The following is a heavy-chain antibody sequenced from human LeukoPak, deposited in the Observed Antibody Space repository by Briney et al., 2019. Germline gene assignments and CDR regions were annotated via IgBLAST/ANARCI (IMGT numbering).Heavy chain of an antibody. CDR3: ARQEGYYDFWSGIDY. V-gene: IGHV4-38-2*01. Sequence: PSETLSLTCAVSGYSISSGYYWGWILQPPGKGLEWIGSIYHSGSTYYNPSLKRRVTISVDTSTTQFSLKLSSVTAADTAVYYCARQEGYYDFWSGIDYWGQGTLVTVSS. CDR2: IYHSGST. J-gene: IGHJ4*02. D-gene: IGHD3-3*01. CDR1: GYSISSGYY.